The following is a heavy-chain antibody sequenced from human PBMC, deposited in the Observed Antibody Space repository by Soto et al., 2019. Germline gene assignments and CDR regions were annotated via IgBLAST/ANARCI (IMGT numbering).Heavy chain of an antibody. Sequence: AGESLKISCAASGFRFSLFWMSWVRQTPGKGLEWVANINEDGSEKFFADSVKGRFTISRDNAKNSLSLQMNSLTADDTAVYYCARTGWPQSSYYFDYWGQGTLVTVSS. D-gene: IGHD3-16*01. CDR2: INEDGSEK. CDR3: ARTGWPQSSYYFDY. J-gene: IGHJ4*02. V-gene: IGHV3-7*03. CDR1: GFRFSLFW.